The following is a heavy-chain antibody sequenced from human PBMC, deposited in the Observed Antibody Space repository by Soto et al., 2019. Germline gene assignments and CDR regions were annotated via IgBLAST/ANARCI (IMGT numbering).Heavy chain of an antibody. D-gene: IGHD2-21*02. CDR1: GGSISSGGYS. CDR2: IYHSGST. CDR3: ARGTSYCGGDCSYFQH. J-gene: IGHJ1*01. Sequence: KNSETLSLTCAVSGGSISSGGYSWSWIRQPPGKGLEWIGYIYHSGSTYYNPSLKSRVTISVDRSKNQFSLKLSSVTAADTAVYYCARGTSYCGGDCSYFQHWGQGTLVTVSS. V-gene: IGHV4-30-2*01.